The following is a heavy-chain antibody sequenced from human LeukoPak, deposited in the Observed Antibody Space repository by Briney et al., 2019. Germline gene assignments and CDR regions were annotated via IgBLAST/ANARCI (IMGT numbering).Heavy chain of an antibody. V-gene: IGHV1-46*01. CDR2: INPSGGST. CDR1: VYTFTSYY. Sequence: GASVKVSFKASVYTFTSYYMHWVRQAPGQGLEWMGIINPSGGSTSYAQKFQGRVTMTRDTSTSTVYMELSSLRSEDTAVYYCASSEYCSGGSCYGPFDYWGQGTLVTVSS. J-gene: IGHJ4*02. CDR3: ASSEYCSGGSCYGPFDY. D-gene: IGHD2-15*01.